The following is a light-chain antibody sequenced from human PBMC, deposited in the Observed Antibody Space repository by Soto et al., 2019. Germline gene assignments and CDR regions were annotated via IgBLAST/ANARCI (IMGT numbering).Light chain of an antibody. CDR2: DAS. Sequence: EIVLTQSPAPPSLSPGEKATLSCRASQSVSSYLAWYQQKPGQAPRLLIYDASNRATGIPARFSGSGSGTDFTLTISSLEPEDFAVYYCQQRSNWPPITFGQGTRLEIK. V-gene: IGKV3-11*01. J-gene: IGKJ5*01. CDR3: QQRSNWPPIT. CDR1: QSVSSY.